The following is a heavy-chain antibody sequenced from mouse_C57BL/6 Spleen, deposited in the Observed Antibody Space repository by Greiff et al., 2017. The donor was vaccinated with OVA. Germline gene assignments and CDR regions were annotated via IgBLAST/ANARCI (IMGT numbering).Heavy chain of an antibody. CDR3: ASAHYYGSSWFAY. Sequence: VQGVESGPELVQPGASVKISCKASGYAFSSSWMNWVKQRPGKGLEWIGRIYPGDGDTNYNGKFKGKATLTADKYSSTAYMQLSSLTSEDSAVYFCASAHYYGSSWFAYWGQGTLVTVSA. J-gene: IGHJ3*01. V-gene: IGHV1-82*01. CDR1: GYAFSSSW. D-gene: IGHD1-1*01. CDR2: IYPGDGDT.